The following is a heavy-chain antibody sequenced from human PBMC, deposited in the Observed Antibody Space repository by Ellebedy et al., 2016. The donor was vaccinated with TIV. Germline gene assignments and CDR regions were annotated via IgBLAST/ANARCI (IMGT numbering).Heavy chain of an antibody. D-gene: IGHD6-19*01. V-gene: IGHV3-33*01. J-gene: IGHJ4*02. Sequence: GGSLRLXCEASGFWFSSHGMHWVRQAPGKGLEWVASIWSDGSNTYYPDSVKGRFTISRDNSKNTLYLQMNSLRAEDTAVYYCAREVSSGWYYFDNWGQGTLVTVSS. CDR2: IWSDGSNT. CDR1: GFWFSSHG. CDR3: AREVSSGWYYFDN.